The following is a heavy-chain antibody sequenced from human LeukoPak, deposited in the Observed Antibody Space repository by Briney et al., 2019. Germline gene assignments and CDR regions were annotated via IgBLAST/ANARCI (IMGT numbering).Heavy chain of an antibody. CDR3: ARDPQSTEYQLLETNWFDP. D-gene: IGHD2-2*01. J-gene: IGHJ5*02. V-gene: IGHV1-69*13. CDR2: IIPIFGTA. Sequence: ASVKVSRKASGGTFSSYAISWVRQAPGQGLEWMGGIIPIFGTANYAQKFQGRVTITADESTSTAYMELSSLRSEDTAVYYCARDPQSTEYQLLETNWFDPWGQGTLVTVSS. CDR1: GGTFSSYA.